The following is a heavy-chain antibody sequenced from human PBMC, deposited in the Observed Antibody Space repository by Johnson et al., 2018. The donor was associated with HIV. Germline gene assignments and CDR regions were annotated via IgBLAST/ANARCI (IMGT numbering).Heavy chain of an antibody. CDR3: ARDRVPDVYEI. CDR1: GFTVSSNY. Sequence: VYLVESGGGLVKPGGSLRLSCAASGFTVSSNYMSWVRQAPGKGLEWVSVIYSGGSTYYADHVKGRFTISRDNSKNTLYLQMNSLRAEDTAVYYCARDRVPDVYEIWGQGTMVTVSS. D-gene: IGHD3-3*01. CDR2: IYSGGST. J-gene: IGHJ3*02. V-gene: IGHV3-66*01.